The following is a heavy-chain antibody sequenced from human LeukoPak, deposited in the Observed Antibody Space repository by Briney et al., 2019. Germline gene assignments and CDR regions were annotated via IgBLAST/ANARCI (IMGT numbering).Heavy chain of an antibody. V-gene: IGHV5-51*01. D-gene: IGHD6-19*01. CDR3: ARLDRGRLAVAGTWGDY. J-gene: IGHJ4*02. CDR1: GYNFTPYW. CDR2: TFPGHSYS. Sequence: GESLKISCQGSGYNFTPYWIVWVRQMPGKGLEWMGMTFPGHSYSIYSPSFQGQVTMSVDRSITTAYLQWSSLKASDTAMYYCARLDRGRLAVAGTWGDYWGQGTLVTVSS.